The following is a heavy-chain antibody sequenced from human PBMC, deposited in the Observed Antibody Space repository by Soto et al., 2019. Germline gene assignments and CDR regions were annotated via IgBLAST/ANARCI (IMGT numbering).Heavy chain of an antibody. Sequence: SETLSLTCTVSGGSIENYYWSWIRQPPGKGLEWIGYIYYSGSTKYNPSLKSRVTISADTSKNQFFLKLSSVTAADTAVYYCARGWIRYFDWPPGFDPWGQGTRVTVSS. V-gene: IGHV4-59*01. CDR2: IYYSGST. CDR1: GGSIENYY. CDR3: ARGWIRYFDWPPGFDP. D-gene: IGHD3-9*01. J-gene: IGHJ5*02.